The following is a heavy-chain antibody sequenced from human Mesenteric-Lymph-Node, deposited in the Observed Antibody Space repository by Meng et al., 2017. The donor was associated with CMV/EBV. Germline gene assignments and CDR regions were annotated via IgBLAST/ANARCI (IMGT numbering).Heavy chain of an antibody. D-gene: IGHD3-22*01. CDR3: ARYYYDTSGFPQFDY. Sequence: GSLRLSCTVSGGSISSSSYYWGWIRQPPGKGLEWIGNIYYSGTTYYNPSLKSRVTISVDTSRNQFSLNLYSVTAADTAVYYCARYYYDTSGFPQFDYWGQGTLVTVSS. CDR1: GGSISSSSYY. V-gene: IGHV4-39*01. CDR2: IYYSGTT. J-gene: IGHJ4*02.